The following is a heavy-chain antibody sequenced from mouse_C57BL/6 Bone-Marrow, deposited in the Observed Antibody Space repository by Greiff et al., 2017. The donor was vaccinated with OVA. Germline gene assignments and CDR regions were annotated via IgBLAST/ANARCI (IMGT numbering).Heavy chain of an antibody. V-gene: IGHV1-22*01. Sequence: EVQLQQSGPELVKPGASVKMSCKASGYTFTDYNMHWVKQSHGKSLEWIGYINPNNGGTSYNQKFKGKATLTVNKSSSTAYMELRSLTSEDSAVYYCARVRTDYSNYGWYFDVWGTGTTVTVSS. CDR2: INPNNGGT. J-gene: IGHJ1*03. CDR3: ARVRTDYSNYGWYFDV. CDR1: GYTFTDYN. D-gene: IGHD2-5*01.